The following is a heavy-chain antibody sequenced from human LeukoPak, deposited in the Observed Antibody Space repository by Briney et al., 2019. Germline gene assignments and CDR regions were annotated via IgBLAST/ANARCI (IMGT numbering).Heavy chain of an antibody. Sequence: ASVKVSCKASGGTFSSYDINWVRQATGQGLEWMGWMNPNSGITAYAQKFQGRVTITRNTSISTAYMELSSLRSEDTAVYYCAREDFYDSGSNDYWGQGTLVTVSS. CDR2: MNPNSGIT. V-gene: IGHV1-8*03. CDR3: AREDFYDSGSNDY. J-gene: IGHJ4*02. CDR1: GGTFSSYD. D-gene: IGHD3-22*01.